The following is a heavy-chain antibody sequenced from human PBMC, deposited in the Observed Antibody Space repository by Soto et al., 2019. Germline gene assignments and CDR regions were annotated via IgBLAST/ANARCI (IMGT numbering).Heavy chain of an antibody. CDR2: IIPIFGTA. J-gene: IGHJ6*02. V-gene: IGHV1-69*13. CDR1: GYTFSSYA. D-gene: IGHD2-21*02. Sequence: QVQLVQSGAEVKKPGASVKVSCKASGYTFSSYAISWVRQAPGQGLEWMGGIIPIFGTANYAQKFQGRVTITADESTSTAYMELSSLRSEDTAVYYCARGDVVVTATLYYYYGMDVWGQGTTVTVSS. CDR3: ARGDVVVTATLYYYYGMDV.